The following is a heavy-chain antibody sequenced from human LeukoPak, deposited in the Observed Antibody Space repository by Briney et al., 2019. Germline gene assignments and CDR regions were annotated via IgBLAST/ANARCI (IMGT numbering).Heavy chain of an antibody. Sequence: SETLSLTCAVYGGSFSGYYWSWLRQPPGKGLEWIGEINHSGSTNYNPSLKSRVTISVDTSKNQFSLQLSSVTAADTAVYYCARVRLPSYSSSLYGAPLTYYYIDVWGKGNTVPVSS. CDR3: ARVRLPSYSSSLYGAPLTYYYIDV. CDR1: GGSFSGYY. CDR2: INHSGST. D-gene: IGHD6-13*01. V-gene: IGHV4-34*01. J-gene: IGHJ6*03.